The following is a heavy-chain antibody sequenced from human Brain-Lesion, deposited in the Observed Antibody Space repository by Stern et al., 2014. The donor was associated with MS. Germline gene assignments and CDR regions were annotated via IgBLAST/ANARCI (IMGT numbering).Heavy chain of an antibody. J-gene: IGHJ5*02. V-gene: IGHV4-39*01. D-gene: IGHD2-15*01. CDR3: AGEEDIRYCSGGSCTGNWFDP. Sequence: QVQLQESGPGLVKPSETLSLTCTVAGGSVSSTSYAWAWIRQPPGKGLEWIGTIYYSGDTSYSPSLKSRLTISLDTSQHQFSLQLRTVTAADTAVYYCAGEEDIRYCSGGSCTGNWFDPWGQGTLVTVSS. CDR1: GGSVSSTSYA. CDR2: IYYSGDT.